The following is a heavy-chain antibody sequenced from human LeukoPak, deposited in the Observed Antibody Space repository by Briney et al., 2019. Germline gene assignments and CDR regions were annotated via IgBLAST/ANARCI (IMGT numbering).Heavy chain of an antibody. CDR3: ARDRLGYPVDY. CDR1: GDSISITNYY. J-gene: IGHJ4*02. V-gene: IGHV4-61*01. Sequence: SETLSLTCTVSGDSISITNYYWTWIRQPPGKGLEWIGYIHYTGSTNYNPSLKSRVTISVDTSKNQFSLKLTSVTAADTAVYYCARDRLGYPVDYWGQGTQVTVSS. CDR2: IHYTGST. D-gene: IGHD6-25*01.